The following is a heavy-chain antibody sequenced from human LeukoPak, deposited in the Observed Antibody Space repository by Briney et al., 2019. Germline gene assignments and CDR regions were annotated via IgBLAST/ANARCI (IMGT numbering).Heavy chain of an antibody. CDR3: AKQGLYGDFDY. CDR1: GFTLGAHT. CDR2: ILGSMS. Sequence: GGSLRLSCGASGFTLGAHTMDWVRQAPGMGLEWVSNILGSMSFYADSVRGRFTISTDTAKNSLFLQMNSLRAEDTAVYYCAKQGLYGDFDYWGLGTLVTVSS. D-gene: IGHD2/OR15-2a*01. V-gene: IGHV3-48*04. J-gene: IGHJ4*02.